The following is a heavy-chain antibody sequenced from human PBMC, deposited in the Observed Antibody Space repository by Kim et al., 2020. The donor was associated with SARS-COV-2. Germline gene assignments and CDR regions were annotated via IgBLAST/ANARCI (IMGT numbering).Heavy chain of an antibody. D-gene: IGHD1-1*01. J-gene: IGHJ5*02. CDR3: ARDRDNILET. Sequence: RNPYYADAVRGRFTISRDNAKNTVFRQVDSLTVEDTGVYFCARDRDNILETWGQGTLVTVSS. V-gene: IGHV3-30*01. CDR2: RNP.